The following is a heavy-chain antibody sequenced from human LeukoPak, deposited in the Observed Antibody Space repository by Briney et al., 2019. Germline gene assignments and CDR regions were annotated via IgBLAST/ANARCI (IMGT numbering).Heavy chain of an antibody. V-gene: IGHV3-9*01. CDR3: ARVYYASWSGQPLSQHWLDP. J-gene: IGHJ5*02. D-gene: IGHD3-3*01. CDR1: GFSFDDYA. Sequence: GGSLRLSCAASGFSFDDYAMHWVRQAPGKGLEWVAGISWNSGSIDYVESVKGRFTISRDNAKNSLYLQMNGLRVEDTAIYYCARVYYASWSGQPLSQHWLDPWGQGTLVTVSS. CDR2: ISWNSGSI.